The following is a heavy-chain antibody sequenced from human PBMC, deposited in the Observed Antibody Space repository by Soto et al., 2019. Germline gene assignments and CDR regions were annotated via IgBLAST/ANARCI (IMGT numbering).Heavy chain of an antibody. CDR3: ARVGHSAARLDF. Sequence: LGESLKISCKGSGYSFSNYWIGWVRQVPGKGLEWLGIIYPGESHTRYGPSFQGQVTISADKSINIAYLQWSSLKASDTAIYYCARVGHSAARLDFWGPGTLVTVSS. CDR2: IYPGESHT. CDR1: GYSFSNYW. J-gene: IGHJ4*02. D-gene: IGHD6-6*01. V-gene: IGHV5-51*01.